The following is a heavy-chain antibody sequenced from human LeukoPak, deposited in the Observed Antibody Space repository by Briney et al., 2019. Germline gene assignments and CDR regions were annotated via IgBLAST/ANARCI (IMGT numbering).Heavy chain of an antibody. J-gene: IGHJ4*02. D-gene: IGHD1-26*01. CDR3: AKSGGYGLIDY. Sequence: SETLSLTCTVSGASISGSGYYWGWIRQPPGKGLEWIGSIYSSGSTYYHACLQRRFTISIERSQNPLSLTLSSVTTADTTTYYCAKSGGYGLIDYWGQGTLVTVSS. CDR2: IYSSGST. CDR1: GASISGSGYY. V-gene: IGHV4-39*01.